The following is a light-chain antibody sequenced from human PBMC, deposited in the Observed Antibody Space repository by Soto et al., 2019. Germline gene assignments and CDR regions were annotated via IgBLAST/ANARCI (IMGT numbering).Light chain of an antibody. CDR2: DAS. V-gene: IGKV3-11*01. CDR1: QSVSSY. J-gene: IGKJ5*01. Sequence: EIVLPQSPATLSLSPGERAPLSCRASQSVSSYLAWYQQNPGQAPRLLIYDASNRATGIPARFSGSGSGTDFTLTISSLEPEEFAVYYCQQRSNWPPAFGQGTRLEIK. CDR3: QQRSNWPPA.